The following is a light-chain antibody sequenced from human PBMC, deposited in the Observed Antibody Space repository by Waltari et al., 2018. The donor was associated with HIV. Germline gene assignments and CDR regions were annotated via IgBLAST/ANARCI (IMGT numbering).Light chain of an antibody. CDR3: QQYDIWPPGT. V-gene: IGKV3-15*01. CDR1: QSVSKS. J-gene: IGKJ3*01. CDR2: DAS. Sequence: EIVMTQSPATLSVSPGARATLSCRTSQSVSKSLSWYQQKPGQAPRLRIYDASTRATGIPARFCGSWSWTVFTLSVSSLQTDDFAVYYCQQYDIWPPGTFGPGTRVEVK.